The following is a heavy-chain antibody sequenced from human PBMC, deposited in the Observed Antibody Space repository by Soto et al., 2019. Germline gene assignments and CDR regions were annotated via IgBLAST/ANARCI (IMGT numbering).Heavy chain of an antibody. V-gene: IGHV3-73*01. Sequence: GGSLRLSCAASGFSFSDSAIHWVRQASGKGLEWVGRTRSKAHSYATAFAASVKGRFTISRDDSKNSLYLQMNSLKTEDTAVYYCARVSGSTEGYSYVSRGQGALVTVSS. CDR1: GFSFSDSA. CDR3: ARVSGSTEGYSYVS. J-gene: IGHJ4*02. CDR2: TRSKAHSYAT. D-gene: IGHD5-18*01.